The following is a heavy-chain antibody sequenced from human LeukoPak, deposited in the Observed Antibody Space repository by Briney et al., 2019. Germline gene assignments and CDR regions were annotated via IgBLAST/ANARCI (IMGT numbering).Heavy chain of an antibody. D-gene: IGHD5-12*01. V-gene: IGHV4-38-2*01. CDR1: GYSISSGYY. CDR3: SRGVGGYDAAYYYYYMDV. CDR2: IYQSGGT. Sequence: PSEALSVTCAVPGYSISSGYYWAGIRRPPGKGREWSGSIYQSGGTYYKPSLKSRVTISPETTKNQFCLRMSSATAAGTPLYYSSRGVGGYDAAYYYYYMDVWGKGTTVTVSS. J-gene: IGHJ6*03.